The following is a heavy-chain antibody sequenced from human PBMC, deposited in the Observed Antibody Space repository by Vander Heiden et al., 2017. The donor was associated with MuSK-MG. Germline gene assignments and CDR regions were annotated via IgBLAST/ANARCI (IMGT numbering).Heavy chain of an antibody. CDR2: IYYSGST. V-gene: IGHV4-39*01. CDR3: ASDMTLMDV. Sequence: QLQLQESGPGLVKPSETLALTCTVSGGSISSSISYWGWIRQPPGKGLEWIGSIYYSGSTYYNPSLKSRVTISVDTSKNQFSLKLSSVTAADTAVYYCASDMTLMDVWGKGTTVTVSS. CDR1: GGSISSSISY. J-gene: IGHJ6*04. D-gene: IGHD2-21*02.